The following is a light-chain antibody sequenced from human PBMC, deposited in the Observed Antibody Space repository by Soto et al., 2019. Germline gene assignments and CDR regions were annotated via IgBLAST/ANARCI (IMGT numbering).Light chain of an antibody. CDR3: QQYGRSPRT. Sequence: EIVLTQSPGTLSLSPGERATLSCRASQIVDNNFLAWYQQRPGQAPRLLIYGASSGATDIPDRFSGSGSGTDFTLTINRVEPEDFAVYYCQQYGRSPRTFGQGTKVDIK. V-gene: IGKV3-20*01. CDR1: QIVDNNF. J-gene: IGKJ1*01. CDR2: GAS.